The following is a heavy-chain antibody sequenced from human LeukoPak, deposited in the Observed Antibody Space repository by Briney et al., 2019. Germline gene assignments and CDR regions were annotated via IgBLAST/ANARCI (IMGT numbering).Heavy chain of an antibody. Sequence: SQTLSLTCVISGDSVSSSSVAWNWIRQSPSRVLEWLGRTYYRSKWHTDYAASAESRIVIYPDTSNNQVSLQLTSLTPEDTAMYYCARETDPAMVASVEFDFWGQGTLVTVSS. CDR2: TYYRSKWHT. J-gene: IGHJ4*02. CDR3: ARETDPAMVASVEFDF. V-gene: IGHV6-1*01. D-gene: IGHD3-10*01. CDR1: GDSVSSSSVA.